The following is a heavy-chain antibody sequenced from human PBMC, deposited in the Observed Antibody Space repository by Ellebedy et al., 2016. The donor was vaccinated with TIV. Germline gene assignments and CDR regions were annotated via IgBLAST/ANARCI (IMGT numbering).Heavy chain of an antibody. CDR3: AREPPLYDFWSGYYNP. Sequence: SETLSLTXTVSGGSISSGDYYWSWIRQPPGKGLEWIGYIYYSGSTYYNPSLKSRVTISVDTSKNQFSLKLSSVTAADTAVYYCAREPPLYDFWSGYYNPWGQGTLVTVSS. J-gene: IGHJ5*02. V-gene: IGHV4-30-4*01. CDR2: IYYSGST. CDR1: GGSISSGDYY. D-gene: IGHD3-3*01.